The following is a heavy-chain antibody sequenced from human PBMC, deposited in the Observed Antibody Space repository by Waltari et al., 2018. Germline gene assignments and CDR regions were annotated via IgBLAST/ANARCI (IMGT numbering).Heavy chain of an antibody. D-gene: IGHD3-22*01. CDR3: VRGRYYYNSSGRGTSHWYFDL. CDR2: TDYIRNT. J-gene: IGHJ2*01. V-gene: IGHV4-30-4*08. CDR1: GGSISSCDYY. Sequence: QVQLQESGPGLVRPSQTLSLTCTVSGGSISSCDYYWSWLRQPPWKGLEVIWYTDYIRNTYYNPSLRSRVTISVDTSKNQFSLKLSSVTVADTAVYYCVRGRYYYNSSGRGTSHWYFDLWGRGTLVTVSS.